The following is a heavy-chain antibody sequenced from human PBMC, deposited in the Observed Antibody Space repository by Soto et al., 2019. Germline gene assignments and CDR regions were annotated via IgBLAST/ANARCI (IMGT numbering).Heavy chain of an antibody. CDR3: ARRHGLAIYAYY. J-gene: IGHJ4*02. V-gene: IGHV4-59*08. CDR1: SDPTSTHN. D-gene: IGHD3-10*01. CDR2: IYETGST. Sequence: PSETLSLTCTVSSDPTSTHNWGWIRQTPGKGLEWIGYIYETGSTSYNPSLNSRVTISLDRSKNQFSLKLSSVTAADTAVYFCARRHGLAIYAYYWGQGILVTVSS.